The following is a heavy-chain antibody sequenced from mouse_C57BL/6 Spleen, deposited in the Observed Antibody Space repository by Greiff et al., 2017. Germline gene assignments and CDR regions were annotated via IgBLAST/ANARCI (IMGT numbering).Heavy chain of an antibody. V-gene: IGHV6-3*01. Sequence: EVKVEESGGGLVQPGGSMKLSCVASGFTFSNYWMNWVRQSPEKGLEWVAQIRLKSDNYATHYAESVKGRFTISRDDSKSSVYLQMNNLRAEDTGIYYCTVYYSNYEEYYFDYWGQGTTLTVSS. J-gene: IGHJ2*01. CDR1: GFTFSNYW. CDR3: TVYYSNYEEYYFDY. CDR2: IRLKSDNYAT. D-gene: IGHD2-5*01.